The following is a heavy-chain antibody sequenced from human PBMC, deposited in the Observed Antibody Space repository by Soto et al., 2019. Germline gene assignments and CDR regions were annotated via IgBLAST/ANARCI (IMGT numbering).Heavy chain of an antibody. D-gene: IGHD3-9*01. CDR2: INPNSGGT. CDR3: ARDSRIYDILTGQKGYYYGMDV. V-gene: IGHV1-2*02. CDR1: GYTFTGYY. J-gene: IGHJ6*02. Sequence: GASVKVSCKASGYTFTGYYMHWVRQAPGQGLEWMGWINPNSGGTNYAQKFQGRVTMTRDTSISTAYMGLSRLRSDDTAVYYCARDSRIYDILTGQKGYYYGMDVWGQGTTVTVSS.